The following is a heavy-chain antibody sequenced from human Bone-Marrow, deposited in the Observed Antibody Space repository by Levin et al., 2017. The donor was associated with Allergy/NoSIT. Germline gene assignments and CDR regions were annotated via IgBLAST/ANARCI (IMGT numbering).Heavy chain of an antibody. V-gene: IGHV3-23*01. CDR3: ANLNVVYGDVGDAFDI. D-gene: IGHD4-17*01. J-gene: IGHJ3*02. CDR2: ISGSGGST. CDR1: GFTFSSYA. Sequence: GGSLRLSCAASGFTFSSYAMSWVRQAPGKGLEWVSAISGSGGSTYYADSVKGRFTISRDNSKNTLYLQMNSLRAEDTAVYYCANLNVVYGDVGDAFDIWGQGTMVTVSS.